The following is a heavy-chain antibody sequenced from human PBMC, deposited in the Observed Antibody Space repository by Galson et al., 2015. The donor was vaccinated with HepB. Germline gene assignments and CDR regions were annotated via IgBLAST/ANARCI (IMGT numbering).Heavy chain of an antibody. CDR3: ARDPLVDAFDI. V-gene: IGHV1-69*04. CDR1: GGTFSSYA. Sequence: SVKVSCKASGGTFSSYAISWVRQAPGQGLEWMGRIIPILGIANYAQKFQGRVTVTADKSTSTAYMELSSLRSEDTAVYYCARDPLVDAFDIWGQGTMVTVSS. J-gene: IGHJ3*02. CDR2: IIPILGIA.